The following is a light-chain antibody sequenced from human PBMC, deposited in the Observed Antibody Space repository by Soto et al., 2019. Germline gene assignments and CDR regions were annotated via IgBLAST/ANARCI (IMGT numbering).Light chain of an antibody. V-gene: IGKV1-9*01. CDR2: AAS. CDR1: QGISSY. J-gene: IGKJ3*01. Sequence: DIQLTQSPSFLSASVGDRVTITCRASQGISSYLAWYQQKPGKAPKLLIYAASTLQSGVPSRFSGSGSGTEFTLTISSLQPEDFATYYCQQLNSETFTFGPGTKVDIK. CDR3: QQLNSETFT.